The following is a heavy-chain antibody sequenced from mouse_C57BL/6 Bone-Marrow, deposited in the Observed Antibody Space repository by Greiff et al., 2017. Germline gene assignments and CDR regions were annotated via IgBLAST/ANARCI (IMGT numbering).Heavy chain of an antibody. J-gene: IGHJ1*03. CDR1: GYTFTDYY. V-gene: IGHV1-26*01. D-gene: IGHD1-1*01. Sequence: EVQLQQSGPELVKPGASVKISCKASGYTFTDYYMNWVKQSHGKSLEWIGDINPNNGGTSYNQKFKGKATLTVDQSSSTAYMELRSLTSEDSAVYYCARQYGSSDYFDVWGTGTTLTVSS. CDR2: INPNNGGT. CDR3: ARQYGSSDYFDV.